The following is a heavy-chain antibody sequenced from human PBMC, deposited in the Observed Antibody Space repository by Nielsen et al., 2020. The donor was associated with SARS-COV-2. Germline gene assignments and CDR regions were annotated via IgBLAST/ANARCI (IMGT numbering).Heavy chain of an antibody. CDR2: INHSGST. V-gene: IGHV4-34*01. CDR1: GGSFSGYY. CDR3: ARRLRRGGFDY. J-gene: IGHJ4*02. Sequence: SETLSLTCAVYGGSFSGYYWSWIRQPPGKGPEWIGEINHSGSTNYNPSLKSRVTISVDTSKNQFSLKLSSVTAADTAVYYCARRLRRGGFDYWGQGTLVTVSS. D-gene: IGHD4-17*01.